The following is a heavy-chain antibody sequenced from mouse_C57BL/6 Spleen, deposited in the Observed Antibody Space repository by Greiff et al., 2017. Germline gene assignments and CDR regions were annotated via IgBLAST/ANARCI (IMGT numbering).Heavy chain of an antibody. Sequence: QVQLQQPGAELVKPGASVKVSCKASGYTFTSYWMHCVKQRPGQGLEWIGRIHPSDSDTNYNQKFKGKATLTVDKSSSTAYMQLSSLTSEDSAVYYCASFIPYPRYFDVWGTGTTVTVSS. CDR1: GYTFTSYW. CDR2: IHPSDSDT. D-gene: IGHD1-1*01. J-gene: IGHJ1*03. V-gene: IGHV1-74*01. CDR3: ASFIPYPRYFDV.